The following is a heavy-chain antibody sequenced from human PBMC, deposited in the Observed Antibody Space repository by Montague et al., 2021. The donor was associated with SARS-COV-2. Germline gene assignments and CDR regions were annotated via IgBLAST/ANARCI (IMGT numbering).Heavy chain of an antibody. CDR1: GFRFGTYW. CDR3: ATDDPGYGACAY. D-gene: IGHD1-26*01. Sequence: SLRLSCAAFGFRFGTYWMTWVRQAPGKGLEWVANIQRDGGATYYVDSVKGRFTISRDNAKNSLYLQMNSLTAGDTAVYYCATDDPGYGACAYCGQGTLV. CDR2: IQRDGGAT. V-gene: IGHV3-7*03. J-gene: IGHJ4*02.